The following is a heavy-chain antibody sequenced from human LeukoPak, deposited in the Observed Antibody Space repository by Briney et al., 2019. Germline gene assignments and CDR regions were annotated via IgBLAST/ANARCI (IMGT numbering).Heavy chain of an antibody. V-gene: IGHV4-4*07. Sequence: PSETLSLPCTVSGGSISSYYWSWIRQPAGKGLEWIGRIYTSGSTNYNPSLKSRVTMSVDTSKNQFSLKLSSVTAADTAVYYGARARLDSSGYCYYFDYWGQGTLVTVSS. J-gene: IGHJ4*02. CDR2: IYTSGST. D-gene: IGHD3-22*01. CDR3: ARARLDSSGYCYYFDY. CDR1: GGSISSYY.